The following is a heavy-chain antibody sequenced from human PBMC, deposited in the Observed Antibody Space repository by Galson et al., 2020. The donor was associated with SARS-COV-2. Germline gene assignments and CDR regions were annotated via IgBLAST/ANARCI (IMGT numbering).Heavy chain of an antibody. CDR1: GYSISSGYY. V-gene: IGHV4-38-2*01. CDR3: ARALIVGATFQN. J-gene: IGHJ4*02. D-gene: IGHD1-26*01. CDR2: IYHSGST. Sequence: SETLSLTCAVSGYSISSGYYWGWIRQPPGKGLEWIGSIYHSGSTYYNPSLKSRVTISVDTSKNQFSLKLSSVTAADTAVYYCARALIVGATFQNWGQGTLVTVSS.